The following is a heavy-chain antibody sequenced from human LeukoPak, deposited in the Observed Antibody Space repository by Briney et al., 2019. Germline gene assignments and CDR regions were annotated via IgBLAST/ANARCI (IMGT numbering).Heavy chain of an antibody. CDR3: ASSYCSSTSCYSHYYYGMDV. CDR2: IYYSGST. V-gene: IGHV4-59*01. Sequence: PSETLSLTCTVSGGSISSYYWSWIRQPPGKGLEWIGYIYYSGSTNYNPSLKSRVTISVDTSKNQFSLKLSSVTAADTAVYYCASSYCSSTSCYSHYYYGMDVWGQGTTVTVSS. CDR1: GGSISSYY. D-gene: IGHD2-2*01. J-gene: IGHJ6*02.